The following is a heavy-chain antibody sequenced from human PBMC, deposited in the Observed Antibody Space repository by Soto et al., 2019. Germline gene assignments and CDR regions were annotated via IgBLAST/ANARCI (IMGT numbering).Heavy chain of an antibody. J-gene: IGHJ3*01. V-gene: IGHV3-33*01. Sequence: QVQLVESGGGVVQPGRSLRLSCAASGFTFSSYGMHWVRQAPGKGLEWVAVIWYDGSNKYYADSVKGRFTISRDNSKNTLYLQMNSLRAEDTAVYYCASFGTYYDFWSGGMDVWGQGTMVTVSS. D-gene: IGHD3-3*01. CDR3: ASFGTYYDFWSGGMDV. CDR2: IWYDGSNK. CDR1: GFTFSSYG.